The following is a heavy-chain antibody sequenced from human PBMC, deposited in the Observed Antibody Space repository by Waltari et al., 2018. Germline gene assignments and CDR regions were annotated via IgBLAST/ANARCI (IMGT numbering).Heavy chain of an antibody. V-gene: IGHV3-23*01. CDR2: ISGSGGST. D-gene: IGHD6-13*01. Sequence: EVQLLESGGGLVQPGGSLILSCAAPGFTFSSSAMSWVRPAPGKGLEWVSAISGSGGSTYYADSVKGRFTISRDNSKNTLYLQMNSLRAEDTAVYYCAKGRIAAAGTCFDYWGQGTLVTVSS. J-gene: IGHJ4*02. CDR1: GFTFSSSA. CDR3: AKGRIAAAGTCFDY.